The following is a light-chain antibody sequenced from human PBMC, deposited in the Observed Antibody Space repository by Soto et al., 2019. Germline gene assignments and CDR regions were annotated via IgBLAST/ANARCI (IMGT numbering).Light chain of an antibody. CDR3: QQYNNSTIT. Sequence: EIVMTQSPATLSVSPGERVTLSCRASQSVSSNLGWYQKKPGQAPRLLIYGASTRATGIPARLSGSGYGTEFTLTISSLKYEDFAVYYCQQYNNSTITFGQGTRLEIK. J-gene: IGKJ5*01. CDR2: GAS. V-gene: IGKV3-15*01. CDR1: QSVSSN.